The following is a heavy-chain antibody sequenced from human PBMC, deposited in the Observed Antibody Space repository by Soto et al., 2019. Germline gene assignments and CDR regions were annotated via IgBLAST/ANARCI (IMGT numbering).Heavy chain of an antibody. D-gene: IGHD2-15*01. CDR2: ISGSGGST. CDR1: GFTFSSYA. Sequence: PGGSLILSCAASGFTFSSYAMSWVRQAPGKGLEWVSAISGSGGSTYHADSVKGRFTISRDNSKNTLYLQMNSLRAEDTAVYYCASRSLYCSGGSCYSGWSWFDPWGQGTLVTVSS. J-gene: IGHJ5*02. V-gene: IGHV3-23*01. CDR3: ASRSLYCSGGSCYSGWSWFDP.